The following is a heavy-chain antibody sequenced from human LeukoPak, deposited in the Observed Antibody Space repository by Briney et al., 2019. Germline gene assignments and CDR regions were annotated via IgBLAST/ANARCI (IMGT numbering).Heavy chain of an antibody. V-gene: IGHV4-59*01. D-gene: IGHD4-17*01. CDR2: IYYSGST. CDR1: GGSISSYY. J-gene: IGHJ4*02. CDR3: ACQGGTVSHYFDY. Sequence: SETLSLTCTVSGGSISSYYWSWIRQPPGKGLEWIGYIYYSGSTNYNPSLKSRVTISVDTSKNQFSLKLSSVTAADTAVYYCACQGGTVSHYFDYWGQGTLVTVSS.